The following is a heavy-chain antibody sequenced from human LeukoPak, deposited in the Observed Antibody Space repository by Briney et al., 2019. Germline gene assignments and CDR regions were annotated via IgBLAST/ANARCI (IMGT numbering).Heavy chain of an antibody. J-gene: IGHJ4*02. CDR1: GFTFSSYW. CDR2: ISSSSSYI. V-gene: IGHV3-21*01. CDR3: ANYDSSGYYQDY. Sequence: GGSLRLSCAASGFTFSSYWMSWVRQAPGKGLEWVSSISSSSSYIYYADSVKGRFTISRDNAKNSLYLQMNSLRAEDTAVYYCANYDSSGYYQDYWGQGTLVTVSS. D-gene: IGHD3-22*01.